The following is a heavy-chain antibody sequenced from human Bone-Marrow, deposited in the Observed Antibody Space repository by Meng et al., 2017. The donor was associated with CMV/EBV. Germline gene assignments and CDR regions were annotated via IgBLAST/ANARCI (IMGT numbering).Heavy chain of an antibody. CDR2: INHSGST. V-gene: IGHV4-34*01. J-gene: IGHJ4*02. CDR3: ASNGYNGGY. CDR1: GGSFSGYY. Sequence: SETLSLTCAVYGGSFSGYYWSWIRQPPGKGLEWIGEINHSGSTNYNPSLKSRVAISVDTSKNQFSLKLSSVTAADTAVYYCASNGYNGGYWGQGTRVTGSS. D-gene: IGHD5-24*01.